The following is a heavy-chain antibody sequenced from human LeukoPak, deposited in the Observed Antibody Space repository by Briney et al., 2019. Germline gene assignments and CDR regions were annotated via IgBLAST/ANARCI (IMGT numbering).Heavy chain of an antibody. CDR1: GGSISSYY. CDR2: IYYSGST. CDR3: ARGGVPGGFYGSFDY. J-gene: IGHJ4*02. V-gene: IGHV4-59*01. D-gene: IGHD3-3*01. Sequence: SETLSLTCTVSGGSISSYYWSWIRQPPGRGLEWIGYIYYSGSTNHNPSLQSRVTISVDTSKNQFSLKLNSVTAADTAVYYCARGGVPGGFYGSFDYWGQGTLVSVSS.